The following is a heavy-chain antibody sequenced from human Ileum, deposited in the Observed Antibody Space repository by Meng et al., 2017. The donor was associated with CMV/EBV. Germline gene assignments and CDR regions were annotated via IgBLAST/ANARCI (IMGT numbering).Heavy chain of an antibody. J-gene: IGHJ4*02. CDR1: GSSFRDFA. CDR3: ATWISYHFDN. V-gene: IGHV3-23*01. D-gene: IGHD5-12*01. Sequence: CTASGSSFRDFANARVRRAPGKGLRWVAHINYLQGINKHYAASVTGQFTISRDNSKNTVFLQMSSLRAEDTAFYYCATWISYHFDNWGPGTLVTVSS. CDR2: INYLQGINK.